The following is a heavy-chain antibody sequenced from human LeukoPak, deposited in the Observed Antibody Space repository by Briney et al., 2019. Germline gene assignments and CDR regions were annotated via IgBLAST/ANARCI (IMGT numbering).Heavy chain of an antibody. CDR1: GGTFSRHA. D-gene: IGHD3/OR15-3a*01. CDR2: MNPNSGNT. Sequence: ASVKVSCKASGGTFSRHAINWVRQAPGQGLEWMGWMNPNSGNTGYAQKFQGRVTITRNTSISTAYMELSSLRSEDTAVYYCARGGDWLLRYFDYWGQGTLVTVSS. J-gene: IGHJ4*02. CDR3: ARGGDWLLRYFDY. V-gene: IGHV1-8*03.